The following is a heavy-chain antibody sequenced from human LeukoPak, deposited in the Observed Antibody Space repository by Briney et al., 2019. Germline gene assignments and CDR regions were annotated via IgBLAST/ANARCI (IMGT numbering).Heavy chain of an antibody. Sequence: PSETLSLTCTVSGGSISSGGYYWSWIRQHPGKGLEWIGYIYYSGSTYYNPSLKSRVTISVDTSKNQFSLKLSSVTAADTAVYYCARRGIAAAGTLEDYWGQGTLVTVSS. J-gene: IGHJ4*02. CDR3: ARRGIAAAGTLEDY. D-gene: IGHD6-13*01. V-gene: IGHV4-31*03. CDR2: IYYSGST. CDR1: GGSISSGGYY.